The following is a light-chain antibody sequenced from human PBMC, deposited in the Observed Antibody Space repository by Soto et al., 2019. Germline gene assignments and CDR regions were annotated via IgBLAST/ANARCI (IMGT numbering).Light chain of an antibody. V-gene: IGKV1-33*01. CDR2: DAS. CDR1: QDISNY. Sequence: DIQMTQSPSSLSASVGDRVTITCQASQDISNYLNWYQQKPGKAPKLLIYDASNLETGVPSRFSGSGSGTDFTFTISSLQPEDIATYYCQQYDNLPRRGRLTFGGGTKVEIK. CDR3: QQYDNLPRRGRLT. J-gene: IGKJ4*01.